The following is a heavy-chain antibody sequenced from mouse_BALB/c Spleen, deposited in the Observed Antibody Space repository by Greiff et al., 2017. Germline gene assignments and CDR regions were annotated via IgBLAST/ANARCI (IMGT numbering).Heavy chain of an antibody. CDR3: ARDYGSSYWYFDV. J-gene: IGHJ1*01. Sequence: VMLVESGPDLVAPSQSLSITCTVSGFSLTSYGVHWVRQPPGKGLEWLVVIWSDGSTTYNSALKSRLSISKDNSKSQVFLKMNSLQTDDTAMYYCARDYGSSYWYFDVWGAGTTVTVSS. CDR2: IWSDGST. CDR1: GFSLTSYG. V-gene: IGHV2-6-2*01. D-gene: IGHD1-1*01.